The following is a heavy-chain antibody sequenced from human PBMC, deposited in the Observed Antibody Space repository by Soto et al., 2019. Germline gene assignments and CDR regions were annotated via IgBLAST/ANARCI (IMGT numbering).Heavy chain of an antibody. CDR1: GFTFSSYS. Sequence: EVQLVESGGGLVKPGGSLRLSCAASGFTFSSYSMNWVRQAPGKGLEWVSSISSSSSYIYYADSVKGRFTISRDNAKNSLYLLMNSLRAEDTALYYCAREGAVAGHYDYWGQGTLVTVSS. J-gene: IGHJ4*02. CDR2: ISSSSSYI. V-gene: IGHV3-21*01. D-gene: IGHD6-19*01. CDR3: AREGAVAGHYDY.